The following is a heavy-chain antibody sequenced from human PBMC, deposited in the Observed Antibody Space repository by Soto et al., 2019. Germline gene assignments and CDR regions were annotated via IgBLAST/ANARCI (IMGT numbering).Heavy chain of an antibody. CDR1: GFTFSSYG. CDR2: ISYDGSNK. D-gene: IGHD3-22*01. V-gene: IGHV3-30*18. Sequence: GGSLRLSCAASGFTFSSYGMHWVRQAPGKGLEWVAVISYDGSNKYYADSVKGRFTISRDNSKNTLYLQMNSLRAEDTAVYYCAKDLYDSSGPQPDYYYYGMDVWGQGTTVTVSS. J-gene: IGHJ6*02. CDR3: AKDLYDSSGPQPDYYYYGMDV.